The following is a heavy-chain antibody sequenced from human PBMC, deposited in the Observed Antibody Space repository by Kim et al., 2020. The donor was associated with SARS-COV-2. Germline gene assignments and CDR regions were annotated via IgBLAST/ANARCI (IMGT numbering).Heavy chain of an antibody. CDR2: IKTKTDGGKT. D-gene: IGHD3-16*01. CDR1: GFPFTNAW. CDR3: TIVWSPEY. Sequence: GGSLRLSCAVSGFPFTNAWMSWVRQAPGKGLEWVGRIKTKTDGGKTAYATPVQGRFGISRDDSKNTLYMQMSSLKIEDTGVYYCTIVWSPEYWGRGSLVT. V-gene: IGHV3-15*01. J-gene: IGHJ4*02.